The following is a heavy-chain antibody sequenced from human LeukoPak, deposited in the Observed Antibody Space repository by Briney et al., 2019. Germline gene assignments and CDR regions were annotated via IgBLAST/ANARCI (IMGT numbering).Heavy chain of an antibody. D-gene: IGHD3-22*01. V-gene: IGHV1-69*04. CDR2: IIPILGIA. J-gene: IGHJ4*02. CDR3: ARGFHQSDYDSSGPVRY. CDR1: GGTFSSYA. Sequence: SVKVSCKASGGTFSSYAIRWVRQAPGQGLEWMGRIIPILGIANYAQKFQGRVTITADKYTSTAYMELSSLRSEDTAVYYCARGFHQSDYDSSGPVRYWGQGTLVTVSS.